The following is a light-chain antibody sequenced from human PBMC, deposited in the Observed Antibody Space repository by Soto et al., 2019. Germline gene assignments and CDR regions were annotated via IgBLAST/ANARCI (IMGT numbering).Light chain of an antibody. Sequence: DIQMTQSPSSVSASVGDTVTITCRASQDINSRLAWFQQQPGRPPKYVIQAATMLQSGFPSRFSGSGSGRDFTLTIHTLQPEDSPTYYCLQVANFPRTFGKGTKVDIK. V-gene: IGKV1-12*01. CDR2: AAT. CDR3: LQVANFPRT. J-gene: IGKJ1*01. CDR1: QDINSR.